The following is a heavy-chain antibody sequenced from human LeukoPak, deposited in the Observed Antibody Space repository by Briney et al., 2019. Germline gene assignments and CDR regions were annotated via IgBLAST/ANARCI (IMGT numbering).Heavy chain of an antibody. CDR2: ISYDGSNK. CDR1: GFTFSSYG. J-gene: IGHJ3*02. Sequence: GGSLKLSCAASGFTFSSYGMHWVRQAPGKGLEWVAVISYDGSNKYYADSVKGRFTISRDNSKNTLYLQMNSLRAEDTAVYYCAREAAMVTSAFDIWGQGTMVTVSS. V-gene: IGHV3-30*03. CDR3: AREAAMVTSAFDI. D-gene: IGHD5-18*01.